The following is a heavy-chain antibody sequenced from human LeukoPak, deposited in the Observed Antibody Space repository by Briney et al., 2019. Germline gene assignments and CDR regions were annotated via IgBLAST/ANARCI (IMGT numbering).Heavy chain of an antibody. CDR3: ASFASNLIGLDY. D-gene: IGHD3-16*02. Sequence: PGGSLRLSCAASGFTFSSYSMNWVHQAPGKGLEWVSSISSSSSYIYYADSVKGRFTISRDNAKNSLYLQMNSLRAEDTAVYYCASFASNLIGLDYWGQGTLVTVSS. V-gene: IGHV3-21*01. J-gene: IGHJ4*02. CDR2: ISSSSSYI. CDR1: GFTFSSYS.